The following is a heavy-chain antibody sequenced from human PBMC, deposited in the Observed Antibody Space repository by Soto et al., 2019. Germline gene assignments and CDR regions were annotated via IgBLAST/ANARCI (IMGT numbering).Heavy chain of an antibody. CDR3: VKDDGGYASTAPQ. CDR2: ISWSGDRT. D-gene: IGHD3-22*01. J-gene: IGHJ4*02. V-gene: IGHV3-23*01. Sequence: EVQLLESGGGLVQPGGSMRLSCAASGITISNYPMSWVRQAPGKGLDWVSGISWSGDRTYYEDSAKGRFTISKDISRNSLSLQLDSLGVEDPAVYFCVKDDGGYASTAPQWGQGTLVTVSS. CDR1: GITISNYP.